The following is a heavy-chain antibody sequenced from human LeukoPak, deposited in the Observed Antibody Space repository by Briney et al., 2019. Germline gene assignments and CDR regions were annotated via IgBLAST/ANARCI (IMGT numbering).Heavy chain of an antibody. V-gene: IGHV4-59*01. Sequence: SETLSLTCTVSGGPISSYYWSWIRQPPGKGXXXXXXXXXXGSSNYNPSLKSRVTISVDTSKNQFSLKLSSVTAADTAVYYCARDILGYCSSTSCPNWFDPWGQGTLVTVSS. CDR2: XXXXGSS. CDR1: GGPISSYY. D-gene: IGHD2-2*01. J-gene: IGHJ5*02. CDR3: ARDILGYCSSTSCPNWFDP.